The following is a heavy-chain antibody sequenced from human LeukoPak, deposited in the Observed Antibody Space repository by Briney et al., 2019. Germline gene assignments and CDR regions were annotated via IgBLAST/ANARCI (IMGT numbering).Heavy chain of an antibody. CDR1: GFTFSSYA. Sequence: PGGSLRLSCGASGFTFSSYAMSWVRQAPGKGLEWVSAISRSGGNTYYPDSVKGRFTISRDNSKSTLYLQMNSLRAEDTAVYYCAKVGRDSSSPLDYWGQGTLVTVSS. CDR3: AKVGRDSSSPLDY. V-gene: IGHV3-23*01. CDR2: ISRSGGNT. J-gene: IGHJ4*02. D-gene: IGHD6-13*01.